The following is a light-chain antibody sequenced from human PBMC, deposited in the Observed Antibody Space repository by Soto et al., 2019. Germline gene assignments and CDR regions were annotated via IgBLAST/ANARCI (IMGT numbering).Light chain of an antibody. J-gene: IGKJ4*01. V-gene: IGKV3-20*01. CDR2: GAS. Sequence: EIVLTQSPGTLSLSPGERVTLSCRASQSVYNNYLAWYQQRPGQAPRTLIYGASSRATGIPDRFSGSGSGTYFTLSISGLEPEDSAVYYCQQYGISLTFGGGTKVEIK. CDR3: QQYGISLT. CDR1: QSVYNNY.